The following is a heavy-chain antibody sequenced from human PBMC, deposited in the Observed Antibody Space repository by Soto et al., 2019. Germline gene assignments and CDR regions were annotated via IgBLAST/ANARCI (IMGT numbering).Heavy chain of an antibody. CDR1: GFTFSTCA. V-gene: IGHV3-23*01. CDR2: ITGSGTTT. Sequence: HPGGSLRLSCPATGFTFSTCAMNWVRQAPGKWLEWVSTITGSGTTTYYADSVKGRFTISRDNSKNTLYLQMNSLRAEDTAVYYCAKATGAQFPHSSRWYYFDYWGQGXLVTVFS. D-gene: IGHD6-13*01. J-gene: IGHJ4*02. CDR3: AKATGAQFPHSSRWYYFDY.